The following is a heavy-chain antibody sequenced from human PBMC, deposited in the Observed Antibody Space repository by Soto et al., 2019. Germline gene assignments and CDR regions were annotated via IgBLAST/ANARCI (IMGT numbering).Heavy chain of an antibody. CDR3: THRLVGSGQGY. V-gene: IGHV2-5*01. CDR2: IHWNDDN. CDR1: GFSLTTGRVG. J-gene: IGHJ4*02. Sequence: QITLEETGPTLVKPTQTLTLTCTFSGFSLTTGRVGVGWIRQPPGKALEWLAVIHWNDDNHYSPSLKSRLTITKDTSKNQVVLTLTTMDPVDTATYYGTHRLVGSGQGYWGQGTLVTVSS. D-gene: IGHD2-15*01.